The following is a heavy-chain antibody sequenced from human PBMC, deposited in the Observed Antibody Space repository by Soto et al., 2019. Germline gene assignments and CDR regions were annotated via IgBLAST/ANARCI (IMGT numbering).Heavy chain of an antibody. CDR2: IYYSGTT. Sequence: SETLSLTCAVSGDSVSNDNYYWSWIRQPPGKGLEWIGYIYYSGTTNYNSYLKSRLSLSVDMSKNQFSLKLASVTAADTAVYFCARSQRGRTAFSFDYWGQGALVTVS. CDR3: ARSQRGRTAFSFDY. CDR1: GDSVSNDNYY. J-gene: IGHJ4*02. V-gene: IGHV4-61*01. D-gene: IGHD3-16*01.